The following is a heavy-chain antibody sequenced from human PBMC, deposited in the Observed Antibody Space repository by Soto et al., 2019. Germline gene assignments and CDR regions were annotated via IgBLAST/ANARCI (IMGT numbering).Heavy chain of an antibody. V-gene: IGHV3-7*03. CDR3: VRELGRAY. CDR1: GFTLSNYW. J-gene: IGHJ4*02. D-gene: IGHD7-27*01. CDR2: INKDGSQQ. Sequence: HPGVSLRLSCAASGFTLSNYWMTWVRQAPGKGLEWVANINKDGSQQNYVDSVKGRFTIARDNGQNSLSLQINSLRVEDKAVYYCVRELGRAYWGQGALVTVSS.